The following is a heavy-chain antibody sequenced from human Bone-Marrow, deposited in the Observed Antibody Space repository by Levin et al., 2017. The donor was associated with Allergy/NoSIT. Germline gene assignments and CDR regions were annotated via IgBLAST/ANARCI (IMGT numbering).Heavy chain of an antibody. CDR3: ARVRVLYRTSYQEYYGLDV. Sequence: SETLSLTCSVSGGSIRSDFWTWIRRPPGKGLEWIGYIFHSGKTNYNPSLKSRLTISVDTSKNQFSLRLKSVTAADTAVYYCARVRVLYRTSYQEYYGLDVWGQGTTVTVSS. J-gene: IGHJ6*02. V-gene: IGHV4-59*01. D-gene: IGHD6-13*01. CDR1: GGSIRSDF. CDR2: IFHSGKT.